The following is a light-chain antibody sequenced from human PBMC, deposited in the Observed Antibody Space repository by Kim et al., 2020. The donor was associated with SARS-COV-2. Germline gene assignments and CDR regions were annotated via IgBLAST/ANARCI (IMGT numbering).Light chain of an antibody. CDR3: QAWDSSTGV. V-gene: IGLV3-1*01. J-gene: IGLJ2*01. CDR1: KLGDKY. Sequence: VSPGQTASNTCSGDKLGDKYACWYQQKPGQSPVLVIYQDSKRPSGIPERFSGSNSGNTATLTICGTQAMDEADYYCQAWDSSTGVFGGGTKLTVL. CDR2: QDS.